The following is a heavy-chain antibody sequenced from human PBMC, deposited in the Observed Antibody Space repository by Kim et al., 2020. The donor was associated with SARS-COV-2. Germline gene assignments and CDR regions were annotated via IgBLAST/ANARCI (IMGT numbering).Heavy chain of an antibody. V-gene: IGHV3-74*01. CDR3: ARDRGKQDDC. Sequence: GGSLRLSCAASGFTLSTYWMHWVRQAPGKGLMWVSHINRDGSRADYADSVRGRFTVSRDNAKNTLYLQMDSLRAEDTAVYYCARDRGKQDDCRGQGTLVTFSS. CDR2: INRDGSRA. D-gene: IGHD2-21*02. J-gene: IGHJ1*01. CDR1: GFTLSTYW.